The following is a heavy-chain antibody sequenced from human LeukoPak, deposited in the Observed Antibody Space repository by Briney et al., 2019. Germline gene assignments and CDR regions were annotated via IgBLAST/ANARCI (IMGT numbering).Heavy chain of an antibody. CDR3: ARERSSYYYYMDV. CDR2: IYSDGTT. Sequence: GGSLRLSCAASGFTVFSNYMSWVRQAPGKGLEWVSVIYSDGTTYYADSVQGRFAISRDNSKNTVYLQMKSLRAEDTAVYFCARERSSYYYYMDVWGKGTTVTVSS. V-gene: IGHV3-53*01. CDR1: GFTVFSNY. D-gene: IGHD3-10*01. J-gene: IGHJ6*03.